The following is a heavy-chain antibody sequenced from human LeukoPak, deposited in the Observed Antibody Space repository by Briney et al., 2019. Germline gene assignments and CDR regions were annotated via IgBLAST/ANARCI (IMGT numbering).Heavy chain of an antibody. J-gene: IGHJ4*02. D-gene: IGHD3-22*01. CDR2: ISYDGSNK. CDR1: GGSFSGYY. CDR3: AKDLWANYYDSSGPYFDY. Sequence: PSETLSLTCAVYGGSFSGYYWSWVRQAPGKGLEWVAVISYDGSNKYYADSVKGRFTISRDNSKNTLYLQMNSLRAEDTAVYYCAKDLWANYYDSSGPYFDYWGQGTLVTVSS. V-gene: IGHV3-30*18.